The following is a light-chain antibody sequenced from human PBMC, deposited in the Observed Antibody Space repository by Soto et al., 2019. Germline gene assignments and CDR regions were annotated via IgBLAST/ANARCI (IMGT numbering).Light chain of an antibody. V-gene: IGLV7-46*01. CDR3: LLYYGVAVV. Sequence: QAVVTQEPSLTVSPGGTVTLTCGSSTGAVTSGHYAYWFQQTPGQAPRTLIHNTNGKHSWTPARFSGSLLGGKAALTLSGAQPEDEADYYCLLYYGVAVVFGGGTKLTVL. CDR1: TGAVTSGHY. J-gene: IGLJ2*01. CDR2: NTN.